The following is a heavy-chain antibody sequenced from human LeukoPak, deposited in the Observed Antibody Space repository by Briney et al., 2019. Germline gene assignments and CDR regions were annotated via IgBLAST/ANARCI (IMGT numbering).Heavy chain of an antibody. D-gene: IGHD3-22*01. CDR2: ISGSGDST. Sequence: PGGSLRLSCAASGFTFSTSAMSWVRQAPGKGLEWVSGISGSGDSTYYADSVKGRFTISRDNAKNSLYLQMNSLRAEDTAVYYCARDGYDSSGYYFSLDDAFDIWGQGTMVTVSS. V-gene: IGHV3-23*01. CDR3: ARDGYDSSGYYFSLDDAFDI. CDR1: GFTFSTSA. J-gene: IGHJ3*02.